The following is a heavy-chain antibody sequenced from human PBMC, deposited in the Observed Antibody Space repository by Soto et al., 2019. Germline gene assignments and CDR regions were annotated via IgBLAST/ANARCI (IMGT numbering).Heavy chain of an antibody. V-gene: IGHV4-59*01. J-gene: IGHJ5*02. D-gene: IGHD3-16*01. Sequence: ASETLSLTCTVSGGSISSYYWSWIRQPPGKGLEWIGYIYYSGSTNYNPSLKSRVTISVDTSKNQFSLKLSSVTAADTAVYYCASGGVDWFDPWGQGTLVTVSS. CDR2: IYYSGST. CDR3: ASGGVDWFDP. CDR1: GGSISSYY.